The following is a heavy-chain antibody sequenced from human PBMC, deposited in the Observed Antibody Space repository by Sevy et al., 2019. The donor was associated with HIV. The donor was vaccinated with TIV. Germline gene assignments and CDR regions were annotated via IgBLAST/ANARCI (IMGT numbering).Heavy chain of an antibody. CDR1: GGSISSGDYY. V-gene: IGHV4-30-4*01. Sequence: SETLSLTCTVSGGSISSGDYYWSWIRQPPGKGLEWIGYIYYSGSTYYNPSLKSRVTISVDTSKNQFSLKLGSVTAADTAVYYCAREGGRYSSSWPFDYWGQGTLVTVSS. CDR2: IYYSGST. J-gene: IGHJ4*02. CDR3: AREGGRYSSSWPFDY. D-gene: IGHD6-13*01.